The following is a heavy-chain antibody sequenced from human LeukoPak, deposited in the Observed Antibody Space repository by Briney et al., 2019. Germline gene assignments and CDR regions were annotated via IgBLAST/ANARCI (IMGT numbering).Heavy chain of an antibody. V-gene: IGHV4-38-2*02. Sequence: SETLPLTCTVSGYSITSGYHWGWIRQFPGKGLGWIGTIYHSGSTFYNPSLQSRVSISVDTSKNQFSLNLSSVTAADTAVYFCARGYSYAYYFDYWGQGTLVTVSS. CDR3: ARGYSYAYYFDY. CDR2: IYHSGST. D-gene: IGHD5-18*01. CDR1: GYSITSGYH. J-gene: IGHJ4*02.